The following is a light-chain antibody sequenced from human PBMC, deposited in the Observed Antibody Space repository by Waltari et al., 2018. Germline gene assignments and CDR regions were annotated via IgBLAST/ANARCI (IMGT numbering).Light chain of an antibody. CDR1: QGIDNF. CDR3: QRYDSVPRT. J-gene: IGKJ1*01. CDR2: GAF. V-gene: IGKV1-27*01. Sequence: QMTQSPSSLSASVGDRVTITCRASQGIDNFLAWYQKKPGKAPRLLIYGAFTFQSGAPSRFSGSMSGTDFTLTISDLQPDDVATYYCQRYDSVPRTFGQGTKVEI.